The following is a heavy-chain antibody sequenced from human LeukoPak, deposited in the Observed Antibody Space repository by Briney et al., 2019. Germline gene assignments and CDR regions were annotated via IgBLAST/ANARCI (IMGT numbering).Heavy chain of an antibody. D-gene: IGHD2-15*01. CDR3: ARGRYCSGGSCYYPTSDY. J-gene: IGHJ4*02. Sequence: PSETLSLTCTVSGGSISSYYWSWIRQPAGKGLEWIGRIYTSGSTNYNPSLKSRVTMSVDTSKNQFSLKLSSVTAADTAVYYCARGRYCSGGSCYYPTSDYWGQGTLVTVSS. CDR1: GGSISSYY. CDR2: IYTSGST. V-gene: IGHV4-4*07.